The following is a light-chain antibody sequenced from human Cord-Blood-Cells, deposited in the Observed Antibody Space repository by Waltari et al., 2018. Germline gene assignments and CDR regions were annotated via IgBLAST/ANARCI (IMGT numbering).Light chain of an antibody. Sequence: AIQLTQSPSSLSASVGDRVTITCRASQGISSALAWYQQKPGKAPKLLICDASSLESGVPSSFSGSGSGTDFTLTISSLQPEDFATYYCQQFNSYPITFGQGTRLEIK. CDR3: QQFNSYPIT. J-gene: IGKJ5*01. CDR2: DAS. CDR1: QGISSA. V-gene: IGKV1-13*02.